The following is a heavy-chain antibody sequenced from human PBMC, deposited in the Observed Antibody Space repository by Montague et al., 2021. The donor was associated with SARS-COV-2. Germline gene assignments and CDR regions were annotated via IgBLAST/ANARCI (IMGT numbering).Heavy chain of an antibody. CDR2: IFYSGDA. J-gene: IGHJ4*02. V-gene: IGHV4-59*08. CDR3: ARLTKEYSILLGSKPYYFDY. CDR1: GASISSNY. D-gene: IGHD3-9*01. Sequence: SETLSLTCTVSGASISSNYWSWVRQPPGKGLEWIGYIFYSGDANYNPSLKSRVTISVDTSKNQVSLKLSSVTAADTAVYYCARLTKEYSILLGSKPYYFDYWGQGALVTVSS.